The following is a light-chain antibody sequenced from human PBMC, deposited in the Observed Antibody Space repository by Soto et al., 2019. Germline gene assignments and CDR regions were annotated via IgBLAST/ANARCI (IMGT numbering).Light chain of an antibody. CDR2: EVS. CDR3: CSYAGSPTFVI. Sequence: QSALTQPASVSGSPGQSITIPCTGAISDVGSYNLVSWYQQHPGKAPKLMSYEVSRRTSGISNRFSGSKSGNTASLTISGLQAEDEADYYCCSYAGSPTFVIFGGGTKLTVL. CDR1: ISDVGSYNL. V-gene: IGLV2-23*02. J-gene: IGLJ2*01.